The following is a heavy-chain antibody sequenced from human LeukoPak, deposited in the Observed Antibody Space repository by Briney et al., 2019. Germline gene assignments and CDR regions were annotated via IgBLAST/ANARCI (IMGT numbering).Heavy chain of an antibody. Sequence: ASVRFSCKVSGYTLTELSMHGVRQAPGKGLEGRGGFDPEDGETIYAQKFQGRVTMTEDTSTDTAYMELSSLRSEDTAVYYCATVGIAAAGYWFDPWGQGTLVTVSS. D-gene: IGHD6-13*01. CDR1: GYTLTELS. J-gene: IGHJ5*02. V-gene: IGHV1-24*01. CDR2: FDPEDGET. CDR3: ATVGIAAAGYWFDP.